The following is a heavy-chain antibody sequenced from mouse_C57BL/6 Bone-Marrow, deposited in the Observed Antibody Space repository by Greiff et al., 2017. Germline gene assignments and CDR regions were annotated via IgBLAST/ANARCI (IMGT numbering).Heavy chain of an antibody. V-gene: IGHV5-4*01. J-gene: IGHJ1*03. Sequence: DVHLVESGGGLVKPGGSLKLSCAASGFTFSSYAMSWVRQTPEKRLEWVATISDGGSYTYYPDNVKGRFTITRDKAENNLYLQMSHLKSEDTAIYYWARGYYYRYFGVWGTATTVTVSS. CDR3: ARGYYYRYFGV. CDR1: GFTFSSYA. CDR2: ISDGGSYT. D-gene: IGHD1-1*01.